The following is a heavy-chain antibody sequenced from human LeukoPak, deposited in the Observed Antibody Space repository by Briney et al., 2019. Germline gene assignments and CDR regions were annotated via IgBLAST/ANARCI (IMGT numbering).Heavy chain of an antibody. V-gene: IGHV3-53*01. CDR3: ARDEISSGSYSDAFDI. CDR2: IYSGGST. CDR1: GFTVTNNY. J-gene: IGHJ3*02. Sequence: GGSLRLSCAASGFTVTNNYMSWVRQAPGKGLEWLSFIYSGGSTYYADSVKGRFTISRDNAKNSLYLQMNSLRAEDTAVYYCARDEISSGSYSDAFDIWGQGTMVTVSS. D-gene: IGHD1-26*01.